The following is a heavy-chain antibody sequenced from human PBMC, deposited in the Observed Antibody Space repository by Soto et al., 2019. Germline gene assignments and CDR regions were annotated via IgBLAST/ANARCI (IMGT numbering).Heavy chain of an antibody. CDR2: IYYSGST. CDR3: ARGDDYVIYGMDV. J-gene: IGHJ6*02. D-gene: IGHD3-16*01. CDR1: VGSISIGDYS. V-gene: IGHV4-30-4*01. Sequence: SETLSITCTISVGSISIGDYSWSWIRQPPGKGLEWIGYIYYSGSTYYNPSLKSRVTISVDTSKNQFSLKLSSVTAADTAVYYCARGDDYVIYGMDVWGQGTTVTGSS.